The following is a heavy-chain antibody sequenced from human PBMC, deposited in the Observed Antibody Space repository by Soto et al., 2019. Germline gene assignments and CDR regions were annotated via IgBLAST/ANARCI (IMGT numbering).Heavy chain of an antibody. J-gene: IGHJ5*02. CDR3: ARGEGIAAAGTRFDP. Sequence: QVQLVESGGGVVQPGRSLRLSCAASGFTFSSYGMHWVRQAPGKGLVWVAVIWYDGSNKYYADSVKGRFTISRDNSKNTLYLQMNSLRAEDTAVYYCARGEGIAAAGTRFDPWGQGTLVTVSS. V-gene: IGHV3-33*01. D-gene: IGHD6-13*01. CDR2: IWYDGSNK. CDR1: GFTFSSYG.